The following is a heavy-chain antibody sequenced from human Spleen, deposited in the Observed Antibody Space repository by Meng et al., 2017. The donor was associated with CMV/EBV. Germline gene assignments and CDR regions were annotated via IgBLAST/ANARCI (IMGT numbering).Heavy chain of an antibody. CDR3: ARDFIGVRPDYYYNGMDV. Sequence: GESLKISCAASGFTFSSYWMSWVRQAPGKGLEWVANIKQDGSEKYYVDSVKGRFTISRDNAKNSLYLQMNSLRAEDTAVYYCARDFIGVRPDYYYNGMDVWGQGTTVTVSS. J-gene: IGHJ6*02. CDR1: GFTFSSYW. D-gene: IGHD6-6*01. V-gene: IGHV3-7*01. CDR2: IKQDGSEK.